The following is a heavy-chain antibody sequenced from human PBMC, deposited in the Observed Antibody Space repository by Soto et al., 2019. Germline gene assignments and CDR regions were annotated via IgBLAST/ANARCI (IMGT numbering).Heavy chain of an antibody. J-gene: IGHJ6*02. V-gene: IGHV1-46*01. CDR1: EYTFTSYY. CDR2: INPSGGST. D-gene: IGHD1-7*01. CDR3: ARDKLRPDYYYYYGMDV. Sequence: ASVKVSCKASEYTFTSYYMHWVRQAPGQGLEWMGIINPSGGSTSYAQKFQGRVTMTRDTSTSTVYMELSSLRSEDTAVYYCARDKLRPDYYYYYGMDVWGQGTTVTVSS.